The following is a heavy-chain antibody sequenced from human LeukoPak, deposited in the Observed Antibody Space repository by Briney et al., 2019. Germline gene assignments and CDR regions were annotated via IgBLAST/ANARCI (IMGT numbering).Heavy chain of an antibody. J-gene: IGHJ4*02. Sequence: PGGSLRLSWAASGFTFSSLWVSWVRQAPGKGLEWVGNIKQEGSEKYYVDSVKGRFTISRDNAKNSLYLQMNSLRAEDTAVYCCARRGCSSNSCYGRPYYFDYWGQGTLVTVSS. CDR1: GFTFSSLW. CDR3: ARRGCSSNSCYGRPYYFDY. D-gene: IGHD2-2*01. CDR2: IKQEGSEK. V-gene: IGHV3-7*01.